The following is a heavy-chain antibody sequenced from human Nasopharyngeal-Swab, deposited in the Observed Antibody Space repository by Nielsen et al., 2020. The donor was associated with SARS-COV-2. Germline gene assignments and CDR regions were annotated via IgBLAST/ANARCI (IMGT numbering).Heavy chain of an antibody. CDR3: ARDLSVAFDY. Sequence: GSLRLSCTVSGGSISSYYWSWIRQPPGKGLEWIGYIYYSGSTNYNPSLKSRVTISVDTSKNQFSLKLSSVTAADTAVYYCARDLSVAFDYWGQGTLVTVSS. D-gene: IGHD6-19*01. V-gene: IGHV4-59*12. CDR1: GGSISSYY. CDR2: IYYSGST. J-gene: IGHJ4*02.